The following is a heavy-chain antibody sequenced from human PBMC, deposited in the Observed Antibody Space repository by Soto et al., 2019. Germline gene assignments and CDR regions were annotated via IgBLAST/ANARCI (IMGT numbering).Heavy chain of an antibody. CDR2: IYATGTT. CDR3: VRAGTKTLRAWFAP. Sequence: SETLSLTCTVSGASTSGFHWSWIRKSTGKRLEWIGRIYATGTTYYNPSLKSRVMMSVDTSKKQFSLHFRSVTAADTAVYYCVRAGTKTLRAWFAPGGQGISVTVSS. D-gene: IGHD1-1*01. J-gene: IGHJ5*02. V-gene: IGHV4-4*07. CDR1: GASTSGFH.